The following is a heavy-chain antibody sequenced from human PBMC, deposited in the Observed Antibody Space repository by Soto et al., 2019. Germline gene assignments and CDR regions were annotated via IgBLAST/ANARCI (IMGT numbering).Heavy chain of an antibody. J-gene: IGHJ6*02. D-gene: IGHD4-17*01. CDR2: ISSNGGST. CDR1: GFTFSSYA. CDR3: ARDIYGAGKPGRNTYYYYYGMDV. Sequence: PGGSLRLSCAASGFTFSSYAMHWVRQAPGKGLEYVSAISSNGGSTYYANSVKGRFTISRDNSKNTLYLQMGSLRAEDMAVYYCARDIYGAGKPGRNTYYYYYGMDVWGQGTTVTVSS. V-gene: IGHV3-64*01.